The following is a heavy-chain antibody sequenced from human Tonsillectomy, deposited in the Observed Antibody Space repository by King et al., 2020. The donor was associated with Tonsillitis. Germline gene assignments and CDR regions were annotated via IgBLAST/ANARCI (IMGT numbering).Heavy chain of an antibody. CDR2: MKRSGNTI. D-gene: IGHD3-16*01. CDR3: ARDKGSWGLDY. J-gene: IGHJ4*02. V-gene: IGHV3-48*03. Sequence: GGGGGGPGGGVRVGGTASGCTVSMYEMDWVRQAPGKGVKWGSYMKRSGNTIYYADSVKGRFNNSRDNAKNSLFLQMNSLRAEDTAVYYCARDKGSWGLDYWGQGTLVTVSS. CDR1: GCTVSMYE.